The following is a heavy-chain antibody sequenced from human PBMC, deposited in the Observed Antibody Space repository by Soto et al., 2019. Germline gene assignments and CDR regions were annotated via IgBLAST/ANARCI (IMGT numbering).Heavy chain of an antibody. J-gene: IGHJ4*02. V-gene: IGHV5-51*01. CDR3: ARLRYCSGGNCYGDY. D-gene: IGHD2-15*01. CDR1: GYSFTTYW. CDR2: IYGDDSDT. Sequence: GESLKISCKGSGYSFTTYWIGWVRQMPGKGLEWMGIIYGDDSDTRYSPSFQGQATISADKSISTAYLQWSSLKASDTATYYCARLRYCSGGNCYGDYWGQGTLVTVSS.